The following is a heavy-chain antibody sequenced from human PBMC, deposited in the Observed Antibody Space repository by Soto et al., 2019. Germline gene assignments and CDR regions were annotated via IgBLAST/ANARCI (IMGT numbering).Heavy chain of an antibody. CDR1: GYTFTSYY. V-gene: IGHV1-46*01. J-gene: IGHJ6*02. D-gene: IGHD4-17*01. Sequence: ASVKVSCKASGYTFTSYYMHWVRQAPGQGLEWMGIINPSGGSTSYAQKFQGRVTMTRDTSTSTVYMELSSLRSEDTAVYYCATVGYGGNSVGKTPYYYYYSMDVWGQGTTVTVSS. CDR2: INPSGGST. CDR3: ATVGYGGNSVGKTPYYYYYSMDV.